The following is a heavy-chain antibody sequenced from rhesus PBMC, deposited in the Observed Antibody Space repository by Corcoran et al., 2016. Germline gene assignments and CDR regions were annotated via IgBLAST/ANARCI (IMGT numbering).Heavy chain of an antibody. CDR3: ARLTAVAALFDY. Sequence: QVQLQESGPGLVKPSEPLSLTCTVSGASISSDWWSGIRLAPGKGLEGFGEISGNGGSTKDNPPLKSPVTISKDASKNQFSLKLSSVTAADTAVYYCARLTAVAALFDYWGQGVLVTVSS. D-gene: IGHD4-29*01. CDR1: GASISSDW. J-gene: IGHJ4*01. CDR2: ISGNGGST. V-gene: IGHV4-80*01.